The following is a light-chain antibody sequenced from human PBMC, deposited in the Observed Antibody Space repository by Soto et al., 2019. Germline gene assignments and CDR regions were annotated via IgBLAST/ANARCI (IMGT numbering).Light chain of an antibody. CDR3: QQYGSSSWT. J-gene: IGKJ1*01. CDR2: GAS. CDR1: QRVSSSF. Sequence: EIVLTQSPGTLSLSPGERATLSCRASQRVSSSFLAWYQQKPGQAPRLLIYGASSRATGIPDRFSGSGSGTDFTLTISRLEPEDFAAYYCQQYGSSSWTFGQGTKVEIK. V-gene: IGKV3-20*01.